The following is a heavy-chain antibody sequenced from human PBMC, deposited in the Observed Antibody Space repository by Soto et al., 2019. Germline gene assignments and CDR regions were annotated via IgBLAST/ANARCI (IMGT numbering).Heavy chain of an antibody. Sequence: GGSLRLSCAASGFTFSSYCMHWVRQAPGKGLVWVSRINSDGSSTSYADSVKGRFTISRDNAKNTLYPQMNSLRAEDTAVYYCAREAEELPANFDYWGQGTLVTVSS. D-gene: IGHD1-7*01. J-gene: IGHJ4*02. CDR2: INSDGSST. CDR3: AREAEELPANFDY. CDR1: GFTFSSYC. V-gene: IGHV3-74*01.